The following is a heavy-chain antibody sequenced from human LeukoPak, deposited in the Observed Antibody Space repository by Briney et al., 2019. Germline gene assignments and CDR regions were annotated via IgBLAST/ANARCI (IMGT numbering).Heavy chain of an antibody. J-gene: IGHJ4*02. D-gene: IGHD6-19*01. CDR1: GDSVSSNSVA. CDR2: TYYRSKSYN. CDR3: ARVKWRGPTSSGWLDY. Sequence: SRTLSLTCAISGDSVSSNSVAWNWIRQSPSRGLEWLGRTYYRSKSYNDYAVSVKSRITINPDTSKNQFSLQLNSVTPEDTAVYYCARVKWRGPTSSGWLDYWGQGTLVTVSS. V-gene: IGHV6-1*01.